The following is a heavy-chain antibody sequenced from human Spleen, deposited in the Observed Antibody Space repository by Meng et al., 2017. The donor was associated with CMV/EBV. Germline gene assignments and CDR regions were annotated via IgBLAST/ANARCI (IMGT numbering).Heavy chain of an antibody. CDR2: ISGSGGST. Sequence: GGSLRLSCAASGFSCSSYAMSWVRQAPGKGLEWVSAISGSGGSTYYADTVKGRFTISRDNSKNPLYLQMNSLRAEDTAVYYCAKDLYYDFWSGYYTPQGFDYWGQGTLVTVSS. V-gene: IGHV3-23*01. J-gene: IGHJ4*02. D-gene: IGHD3-3*01. CDR1: GFSCSSYA. CDR3: AKDLYYDFWSGYYTPQGFDY.